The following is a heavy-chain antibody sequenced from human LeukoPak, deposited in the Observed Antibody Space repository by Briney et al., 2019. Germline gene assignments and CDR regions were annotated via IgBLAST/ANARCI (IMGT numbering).Heavy chain of an antibody. CDR2: IYYSGST. CDR3: ASIVVVPAAMRGFFDY. CDR1: GGSISSSSYY. V-gene: IGHV4-39*07. Sequence: SETLSLTCTVSGGSISSSSYYWGWIRQPPGKGLEWIGSIYYSGSTYYNPSLKSRVTISVDTSKNQFSLKLSSVTAADTAVYYCASIVVVPAAMRGFFDYWGQGTLVTVSS. D-gene: IGHD2-2*01. J-gene: IGHJ4*02.